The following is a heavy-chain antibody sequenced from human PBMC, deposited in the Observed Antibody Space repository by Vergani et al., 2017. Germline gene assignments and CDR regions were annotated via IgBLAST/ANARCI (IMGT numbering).Heavy chain of an antibody. V-gene: IGHV1-18*01. CDR3: ARVGPSPYCSGGSCYSVAQDY. CDR2: ISAYNGNT. D-gene: IGHD2-15*01. J-gene: IGHJ3*01. Sequence: QVPLVQSGAAVKKPGASVKVSCTSSGYTFTSYGISWVRQAPGQGLEWMGWISAYNGNTNYAQKLQGRVTMTTDTSISTAYMELSRLRSDDTAVYYCARVGPSPYCSGGSCYSVAQDYWGQGTMVTVSS. CDR1: GYTFTSYG.